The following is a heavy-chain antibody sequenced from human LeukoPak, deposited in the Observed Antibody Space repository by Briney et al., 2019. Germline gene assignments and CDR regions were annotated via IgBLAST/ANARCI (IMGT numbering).Heavy chain of an antibody. D-gene: IGHD3-10*01. V-gene: IGHV4-61*02. CDR3: AGRKGVRVDY. CDR2: IYTSGST. CDR1: GGSISSGSYY. Sequence: SQTLSLTCTVSGGSISSGSYYWSWIRQPAGKGLEWIGRIYTSGSTNYNPSLKSRVTMSVDSSKNQFSLILISVTAADTAVYYCAGRKGVRVDYWGQGTLVTVSS. J-gene: IGHJ4*02.